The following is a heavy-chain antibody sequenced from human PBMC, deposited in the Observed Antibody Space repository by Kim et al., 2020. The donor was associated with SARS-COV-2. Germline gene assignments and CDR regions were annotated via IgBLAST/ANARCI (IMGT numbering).Heavy chain of an antibody. CDR3: ARGDTMIVVLSNWFDP. Sequence: SETLSLTCAVSGGSISSGGYSWSWIRQPPGKGLEWIGYIYHSGSTYYNPSPKSRVTISVDRSKNQFSLKLSSVTAADTAVYYCARGDTMIVVLSNWFDPWGQGTLVTVSS. J-gene: IGHJ5*02. CDR2: IYHSGST. D-gene: IGHD3-22*01. V-gene: IGHV4-30-2*01. CDR1: GGSISSGGYS.